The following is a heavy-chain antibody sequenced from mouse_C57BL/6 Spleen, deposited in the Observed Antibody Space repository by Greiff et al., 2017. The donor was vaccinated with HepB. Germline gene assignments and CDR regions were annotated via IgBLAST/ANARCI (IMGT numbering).Heavy chain of an antibody. CDR1: GYAFTNYL. CDR3: ARFHDGYYYFDY. J-gene: IGHJ2*01. CDR2: INPGSGGT. V-gene: IGHV1-54*01. D-gene: IGHD2-3*01. Sequence: VQLQQSGAELVRPGTSVKVSCKASGYAFTNYLIEWVKQRPGQGLEWIGVINPGSGGTNYNEKFKGKATLTADKSSSTAYMQLSSLTSEDSAVYFCARFHDGYYYFDYWGQGTTLTVSS.